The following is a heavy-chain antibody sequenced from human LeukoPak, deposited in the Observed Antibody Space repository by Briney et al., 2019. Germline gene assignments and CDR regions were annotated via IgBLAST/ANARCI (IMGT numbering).Heavy chain of an antibody. CDR1: GYTFTSYD. J-gene: IGHJ4*02. CDR3: ARVRKTFGVVILGAYDY. V-gene: IGHV1-8*03. D-gene: IGHD3-3*01. Sequence: GASVKVSCKASGYTFTSYDINWVRQATGQGLEWMGWMNPNSGNTGYAQKFQGRVTITRNTSISTAYMELSSLRSEDTAVYYCARVRKTFGVVILGAYDYWGQGTLVTVSS. CDR2: MNPNSGNT.